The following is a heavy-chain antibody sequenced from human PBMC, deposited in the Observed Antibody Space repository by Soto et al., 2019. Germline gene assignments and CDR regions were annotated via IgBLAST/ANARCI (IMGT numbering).Heavy chain of an antibody. CDR2: IDPSDSYI. J-gene: IGHJ6*02. CDR3: ARDPTLIVIIAGSDGLDV. D-gene: IGHD2-21*01. V-gene: IGHV5-10-1*01. Sequence: GASLKISCNGSGYNFTSSWISWVRQMPGKGLEWMGRIDPSDSYIKYSPSFQGHVTISADKSISTAYLQWSSLKASDTAMYFCARDPTLIVIIAGSDGLDVWGQGTTVTVSS. CDR1: GYNFTSSW.